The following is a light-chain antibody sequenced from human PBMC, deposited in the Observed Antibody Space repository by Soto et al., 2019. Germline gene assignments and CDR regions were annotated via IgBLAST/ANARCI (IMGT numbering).Light chain of an antibody. J-gene: IGKJ2*01. CDR3: QQYNNWPNT. Sequence: EIVMTQSPATLSVSPGERATLSCRASQSVRSNLAWYQQKPGQAPRLLIYGASSRATGIPVRFSGSGSGTEFTLTISSLQSEDFAVYYCQQYNNWPNTFGQGTKLEIK. CDR1: QSVRSN. CDR2: GAS. V-gene: IGKV3-15*01.